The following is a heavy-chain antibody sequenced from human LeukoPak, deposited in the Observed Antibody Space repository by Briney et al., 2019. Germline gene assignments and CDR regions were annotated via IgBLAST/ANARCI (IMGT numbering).Heavy chain of an antibody. CDR3: PSPSIVVVPADSAFDI. Sequence: SVKVSCKASGGTFSSYAISWVRQAPGQGLEWMGGIIPIFGTANYAQKFEGRVTITADESTSAGYMELSSLRSEDTVVYYCPSPSIVVVPADSAFDIWGQGTMVTVSS. CDR2: IIPIFGTA. V-gene: IGHV1-69*13. CDR1: GGTFSSYA. D-gene: IGHD2-2*01. J-gene: IGHJ3*02.